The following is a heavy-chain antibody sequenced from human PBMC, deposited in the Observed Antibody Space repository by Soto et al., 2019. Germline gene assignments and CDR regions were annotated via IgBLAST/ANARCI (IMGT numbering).Heavy chain of an antibody. CDR1: GFTFRWFG. CDR3: ARVELYTYGSPGFGH. V-gene: IGHV3-30*03. Sequence: PGGSLRLSCAGSGFTFRWFGMNWVRQAPGKGLEWIARISNDGSNEYYVDSVKGRFTISRDNSNNALYLQMNSLRAEDTAIYYCARVELYTYGSPGFGHWGQGTLVTVSS. D-gene: IGHD4-17*01. J-gene: IGHJ5*02. CDR2: ISNDGSNE.